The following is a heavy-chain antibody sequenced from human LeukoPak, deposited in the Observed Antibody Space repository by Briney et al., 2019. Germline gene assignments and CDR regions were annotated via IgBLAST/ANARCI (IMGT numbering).Heavy chain of an antibody. J-gene: IGHJ6*03. CDR2: ISGKTGST. CDR3: AKGWLEWAYYYYYYLDV. V-gene: IGHV3-23*01. CDR1: GFTFSIYA. Sequence: TGGSLRLSCAASGFTFSIYAMSWVRQAPGKGLEWVSTISGKTGSTYYADSVKGRFTISRDNSENTLYLQMNSLRAEDTAVYHCAKGWLEWAYYYYYYLDVGGRGTTVTVSS. D-gene: IGHD3-3*01.